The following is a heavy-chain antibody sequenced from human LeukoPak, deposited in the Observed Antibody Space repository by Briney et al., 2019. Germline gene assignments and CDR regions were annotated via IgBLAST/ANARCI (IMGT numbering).Heavy chain of an antibody. D-gene: IGHD2-2*01. V-gene: IGHV3-23*01. CDR3: AKRRYCTSSTGHDFDY. CDR1: GFTFRSYA. J-gene: IGHJ4*02. CDR2: ISADGGST. Sequence: GGSLRLSCAASGFTFRSYAMNWVRQAPGKGLEWVSAISADGGSTYYADSVKGRFTISRDNSKNTLYLQMSSLRPGDTAVYYCAKRRYCTSSTGHDFDYWGQGTLVTVSS.